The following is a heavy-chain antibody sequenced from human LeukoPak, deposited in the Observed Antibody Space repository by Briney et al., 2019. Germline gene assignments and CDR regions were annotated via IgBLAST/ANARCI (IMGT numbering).Heavy chain of an antibody. CDR3: ARTFRYDYVWGSYRSNYFDY. CDR2: ISYDGSNK. V-gene: IGHV3-30-3*01. CDR1: GFTFSSYA. J-gene: IGHJ4*02. Sequence: GGSLRLSCAASGFTFSSYAMPWVRQAPGKGLEWVAVISYDGSNKYYADSVKGRFTISRDNSKNTLYLQMNSLRAEDTAVYYCARTFRYDYVWGSYRSNYFDYWGQGTLVTVSS. D-gene: IGHD3-16*02.